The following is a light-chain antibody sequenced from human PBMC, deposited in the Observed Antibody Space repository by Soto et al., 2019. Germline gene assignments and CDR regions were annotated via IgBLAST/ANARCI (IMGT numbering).Light chain of an antibody. CDR2: NSD. CDR1: SANVGSNP. Sequence: QPVLTQPPSASGTPGQRVTMSCSGSSANVGSNPVEWYQHLPGTAPKLLIYNSDQRPSGVPDRFSGSKSGTSASLAISGLQSEDEADYYCATWDDSLNGVLFXGGTKLTVL. J-gene: IGLJ2*01. CDR3: ATWDDSLNGVL. V-gene: IGLV1-44*01.